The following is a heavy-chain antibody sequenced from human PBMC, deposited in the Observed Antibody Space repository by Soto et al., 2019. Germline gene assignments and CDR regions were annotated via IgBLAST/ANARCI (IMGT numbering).Heavy chain of an antibody. CDR2: NYYSGST. CDR1: GGSISSSSYY. CDR3: ARQEWELLPGAFDI. V-gene: IGHV4-39*01. Sequence: SETLSLTCTVSGGSISSSSYYWGWIRQPPGKGLEWIGSNYYSGSTYYNPSLKSRVTISVDTSKNQFSLKLSSVTAADTAVYYCARQEWELLPGAFDIWGQGTMVTVSS. J-gene: IGHJ3*02. D-gene: IGHD1-26*01.